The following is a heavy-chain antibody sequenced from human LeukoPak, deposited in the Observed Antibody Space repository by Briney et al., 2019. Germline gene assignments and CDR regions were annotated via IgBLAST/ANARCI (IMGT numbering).Heavy chain of an antibody. Sequence: GASVKVSCKASGYTFTSYYMHRVRQAPGQGLEWMGIINPSGGSTSYAQKFQGRVTMTRDTSTSTVYMELSSLRSEDTAVYYCARDFESMPGIAVTGTGGVVRDYWGQGTLVTVSS. D-gene: IGHD6-19*01. CDR3: ARDFESMPGIAVTGTGGVVRDY. CDR1: GYTFTSYY. CDR2: INPSGGST. V-gene: IGHV1-46*01. J-gene: IGHJ4*02.